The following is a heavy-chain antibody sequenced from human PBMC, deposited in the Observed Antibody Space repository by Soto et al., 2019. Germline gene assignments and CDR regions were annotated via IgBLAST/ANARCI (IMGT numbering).Heavy chain of an antibody. CDR2: IKQDGSEK. CDR3: ARDWPGDVDY. Sequence: PGGSLRLSCAASGFTFSIYWMSWFRQAPGKGLEWVANIKQDGSEKYYVDSVKGRFTISRDNAKNSLYLQMNSLRAEDTAVYYCARDWPGDVDYWGQGTLVTVSS. J-gene: IGHJ4*02. D-gene: IGHD2-21*01. CDR1: GFTFSIYW. V-gene: IGHV3-7*01.